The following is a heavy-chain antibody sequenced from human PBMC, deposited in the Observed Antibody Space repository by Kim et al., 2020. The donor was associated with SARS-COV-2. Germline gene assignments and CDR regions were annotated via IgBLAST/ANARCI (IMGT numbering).Heavy chain of an antibody. CDR2: IYYSGST. CDR1: GGSISSYY. CDR3: ARDHYGSGSWTYGGYYGMDV. Sequence: SETLSLTCTVSGGSISSYYWSWIRQPPGKGLEWIGYIYYSGSTNYNPSLKSRVTISVDTSKNQFSLKLSSVTAADTAVYYCARDHYGSGSWTYGGYYGMDVWGQGTTVTVSS. J-gene: IGHJ6*02. D-gene: IGHD3-10*01. V-gene: IGHV4-59*01.